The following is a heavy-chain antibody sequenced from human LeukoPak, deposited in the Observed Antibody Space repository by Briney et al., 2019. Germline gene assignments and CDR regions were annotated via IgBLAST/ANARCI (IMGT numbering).Heavy chain of an antibody. Sequence: ASVKVSCKASGYTFTSYGISWVRQAPGQGLEWMGWISAYNGNTNYAQKLQGRVAMTTDTSTSTAYMELRSLRSDDTALYYCARDQWSYYGSRSYYDLDYWGQGTLVTVSS. CDR2: ISAYNGNT. J-gene: IGHJ4*02. CDR1: GYTFTSYG. D-gene: IGHD3-10*01. V-gene: IGHV1-18*01. CDR3: ARDQWSYYGSRSYYDLDY.